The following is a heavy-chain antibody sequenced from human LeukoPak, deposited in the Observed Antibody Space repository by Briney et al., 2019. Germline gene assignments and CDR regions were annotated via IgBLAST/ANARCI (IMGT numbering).Heavy chain of an antibody. Sequence: SESLSLTCAAYGGSFSGYYWSWIRQPPGKGLEWIGEINHSGSTNYNPSLKSRVTISVDTSKNQFSLKLSSVTAADTAVYYCARRLYYYGSGSSLGYFQHWGQGTLVTVSS. CDR2: INHSGST. V-gene: IGHV4-34*01. J-gene: IGHJ1*01. CDR1: GGSFSGYY. D-gene: IGHD3-10*01. CDR3: ARRLYYYGSGSSLGYFQH.